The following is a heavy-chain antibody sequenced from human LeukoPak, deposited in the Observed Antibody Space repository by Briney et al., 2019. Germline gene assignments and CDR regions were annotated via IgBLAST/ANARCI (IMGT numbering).Heavy chain of an antibody. CDR1: GFTFSSYS. CDR2: ISSSSSYI. CDR3: ARDSVEMATID. J-gene: IGHJ3*01. D-gene: IGHD5-24*01. V-gene: IGHV3-21*01. Sequence: GGSLRLSCEASGFTFSSYSMNWVRQAPGKGLEWVSSISSSSSYIYYADSVKGRFTISRDNAKNSLYLQMNSLRAEDTAVYYCARDSVEMATIDWGQGTMVTVSS.